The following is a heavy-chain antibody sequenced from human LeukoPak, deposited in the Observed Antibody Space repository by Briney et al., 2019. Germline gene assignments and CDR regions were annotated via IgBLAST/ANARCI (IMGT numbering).Heavy chain of an antibody. V-gene: IGHV3-48*01. Sequence: GGSLRLSCAASGFTFSSYSMNWVRQAPGKGLEWVSYISSSSTIYYADSVKGRFTISRDNAKNSLYLQMNSLRAEDTAVYYCARAIPLGFWGQGTLVTVSS. CDR3: ARAIPLGF. J-gene: IGHJ4*02. CDR1: GFTFSSYS. D-gene: IGHD7-27*01. CDR2: ISSSSTI.